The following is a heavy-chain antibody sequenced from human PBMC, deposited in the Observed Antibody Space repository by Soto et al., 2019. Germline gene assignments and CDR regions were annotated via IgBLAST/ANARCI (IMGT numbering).Heavy chain of an antibody. Sequence: QVQLVESGGGVVQPGRSLRLSCAASGFTFSSYGMHWVRQAPGKGLEWVAVISYDGSNKYYADSVKGRFTISRDNPKNTLYLQMNSLRAEDTAVYYCAKTAITMIVVDDTFDYWGQGTLVTVSS. CDR1: GFTFSSYG. D-gene: IGHD3-22*01. CDR3: AKTAITMIVVDDTFDY. J-gene: IGHJ4*02. CDR2: ISYDGSNK. V-gene: IGHV3-30*18.